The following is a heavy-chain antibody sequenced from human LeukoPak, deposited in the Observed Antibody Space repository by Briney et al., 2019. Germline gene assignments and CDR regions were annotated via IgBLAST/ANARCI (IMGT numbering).Heavy chain of an antibody. CDR1: GFTFSSYG. CDR2: ISYDGSNK. CDR3: AKGRDWQWLYYFDY. D-gene: IGHD6-19*01. J-gene: IGHJ4*02. V-gene: IGHV3-30*18. Sequence: GRSLRLSCAASGFTFSSYGMHWVRQAPGKGLEWVAVISYDGSNKYYADSVKGRFTISRDNSKNTLYLRMNSLRAEDTAVYYCAKGRDWQWLYYFDYWGQGTLVTVSS.